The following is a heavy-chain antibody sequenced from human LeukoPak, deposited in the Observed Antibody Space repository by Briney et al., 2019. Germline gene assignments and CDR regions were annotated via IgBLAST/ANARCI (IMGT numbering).Heavy chain of an antibody. J-gene: IGHJ4*02. Sequence: SETLSLTCTVSGGSISTYHWSWIRQPPGKGLEWIGYIFYSGSTNYTPSLKSRVTMSVDTSKNQFSLKLSSVTAEDTAVYYCARGRSRNAYNYDYWGQGTLVAVSS. CDR1: GGSISTYH. CDR3: ARGRSRNAYNYDY. V-gene: IGHV4-59*01. CDR2: IFYSGST. D-gene: IGHD5-24*01.